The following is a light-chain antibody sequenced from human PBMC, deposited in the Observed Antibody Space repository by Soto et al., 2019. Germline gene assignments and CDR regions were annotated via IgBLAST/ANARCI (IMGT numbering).Light chain of an antibody. CDR3: QQYESSPLT. Sequence: EIVLTQSPDTMSLSPGERATLACRASQSFSSALLAWYQQKPGQAPRLLIYRASTRATGIPDRFTGSGSVTDFTLTISRLEPEDFAVYSCQQYESSPLTFGGGTKVEIK. CDR2: RAS. CDR1: QSFSSAL. V-gene: IGKV3-20*01. J-gene: IGKJ4*01.